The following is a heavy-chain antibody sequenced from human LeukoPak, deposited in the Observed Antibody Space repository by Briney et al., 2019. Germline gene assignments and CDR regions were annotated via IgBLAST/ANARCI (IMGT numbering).Heavy chain of an antibody. J-gene: IGHJ3*02. D-gene: IGHD2-8*01. V-gene: IGHV3-30*04. CDR3: VKEANGFDM. CDR1: GFTFSSHP. Sequence: PGGSLRLSCAASGFTFSSHPMNWVRQAPGKGLEWVVVIANDGRFTHYADSAKGRFTISRDNSKSTLEMQMNSLRAEDTALYYCVKEANGFDMWGLGTMVTVSS. CDR2: IANDGRFT.